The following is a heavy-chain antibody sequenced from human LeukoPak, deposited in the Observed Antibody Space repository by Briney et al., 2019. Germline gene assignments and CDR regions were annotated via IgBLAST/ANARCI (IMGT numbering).Heavy chain of an antibody. Sequence: ASVKVSCKASGYTFTGFYTHWVRQAPGQGPEWMGWINPNIGGTNYAQKFRGRVSLTRDTSTSTAYMELNSLRSDDTAVYYCARCGSGTDLYDYYFMDVWGKGTTVTVSS. CDR2: INPNIGGT. CDR1: GYTFTGFY. J-gene: IGHJ6*03. D-gene: IGHD3-10*01. V-gene: IGHV1-2*02. CDR3: ARCGSGTDLYDYYFMDV.